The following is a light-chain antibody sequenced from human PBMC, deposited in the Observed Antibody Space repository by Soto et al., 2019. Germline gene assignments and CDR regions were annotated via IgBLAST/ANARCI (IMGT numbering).Light chain of an antibody. CDR3: QQFNSYLLT. CDR1: QGISSA. CDR2: DAS. V-gene: IGKV1-13*02. Sequence: AIQLTQSPSSLSASVGDRVTITCRASQGISSALAWYQQQPGKAPSLLIYDASTLESGVPSRFSGSGSGTDFTLTISSLRPEDFTTYYCQQFNSYLLTFGGGTKVDIK. J-gene: IGKJ4*01.